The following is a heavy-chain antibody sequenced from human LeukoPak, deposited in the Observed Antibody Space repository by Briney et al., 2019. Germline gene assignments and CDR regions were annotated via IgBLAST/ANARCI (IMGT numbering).Heavy chain of an antibody. CDR2: ISSSSSTI. V-gene: IGHV3-48*04. CDR1: AFTFSSYS. Sequence: PGGSLRLSCAASAFTFSSYSMNWVRQAPGKGLEWDSYISSSSSTIYYADSVKGRFTISRDNAKNSLYLQMNSLRAEDTAVYYCARDLTSIAAADWFDPWGQGTLVTVSS. CDR3: ARDLTSIAAADWFDP. D-gene: IGHD6-13*01. J-gene: IGHJ5*02.